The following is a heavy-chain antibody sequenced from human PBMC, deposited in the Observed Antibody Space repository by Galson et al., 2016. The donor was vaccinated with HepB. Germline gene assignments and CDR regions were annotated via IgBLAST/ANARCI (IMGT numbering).Heavy chain of an antibody. CDR3: ARAWGRGRYYYSSGNLNLVGGLDV. V-gene: IGHV6-1*01. CDR1: GDSVSSNNAA. Sequence: CAISGDSVSSNNAAWNWIRQSPSRGLEWLGRTYYRSTWYNAYAVSVKSRIAVNPDTSKNQFSLHLNSVTPEDTAVYYWARAWGRGRYYYSSGNLNLVGGLDVWGQGTTVSVSS. J-gene: IGHJ6*02. D-gene: IGHD3-10*01. CDR2: TYYRSTWYN.